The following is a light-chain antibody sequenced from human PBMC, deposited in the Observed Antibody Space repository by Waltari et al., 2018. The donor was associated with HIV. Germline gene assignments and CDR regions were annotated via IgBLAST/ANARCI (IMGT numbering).Light chain of an antibody. J-gene: IGLJ3*02. CDR1: TLPKQY. CDR2: EDI. CDR3: YSTESNGNHRV. V-gene: IGLV3-10*01. Sequence: SYELTQPPSVSVSPGQTATITCSGDTLPKQYAHWYQQKSGQAPVLVIYEDIKRPSGIPERFSGSSSGTMAILTISGAQVEDEADYYCYSTESNGNHRVFGGGTKLTVL.